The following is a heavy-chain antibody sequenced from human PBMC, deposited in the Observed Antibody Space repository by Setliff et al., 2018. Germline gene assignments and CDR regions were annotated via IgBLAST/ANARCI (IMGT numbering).Heavy chain of an antibody. CDR1: GYSITGGYY. V-gene: IGHV4-38-2*01. J-gene: IGHJ4*02. D-gene: IGHD4-4*01. CDR3: ARPSRGTVSNSDY. Sequence: SETLSLTCAVSGYSITGGYYWGWIRQPPGKGLEWIGSISHSGSTFYNPSLKSRVTISVDTSKNQFSLNLNSVTAADTAVYYCARPSRGTVSNSDYWGQGTLVTVSS. CDR2: ISHSGST.